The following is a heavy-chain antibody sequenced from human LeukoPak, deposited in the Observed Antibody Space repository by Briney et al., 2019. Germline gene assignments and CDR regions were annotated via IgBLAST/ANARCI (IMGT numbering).Heavy chain of an antibody. CDR3: AKNAGLGYCTSTSCPFDP. V-gene: IGHV3-23*01. CDR2: ISGSGDST. J-gene: IGHJ5*02. Sequence: GGSLRLSCAASGFTFSNYARNWVRQAPGKGPEWVSGISGSGDSTNYADSVKGRFTISRVNSKNTLFLQMNSLRAEDTAVYYCAKNAGLGYCTSTSCPFDPWGQGTLVTVSS. CDR1: GFTFSNYA. D-gene: IGHD2-2*01.